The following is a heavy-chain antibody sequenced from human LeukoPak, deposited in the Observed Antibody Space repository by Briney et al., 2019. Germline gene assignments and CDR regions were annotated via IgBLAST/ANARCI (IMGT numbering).Heavy chain of an antibody. J-gene: IGHJ4*02. D-gene: IGHD2-21*01. V-gene: IGHV5-51*01. Sequence: HGESLKISCKGSGYSFTSYWIGWVRQMPGKGLEWMGLIHPGDSDTRYSPSFQGQVTISVAKSISTAYLQWSSLEASDTAMYYCATVVVIASTQWHFDSWGQGTLVTVSS. CDR1: GYSFTSYW. CDR2: IHPGDSDT. CDR3: ATVVVIASTQWHFDS.